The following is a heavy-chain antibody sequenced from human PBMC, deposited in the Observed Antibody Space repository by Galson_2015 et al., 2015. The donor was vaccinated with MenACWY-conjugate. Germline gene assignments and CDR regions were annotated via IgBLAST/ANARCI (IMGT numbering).Heavy chain of an antibody. CDR2: ISNSGNST. Sequence: SLRLSCAASGFTFTTYAMSWVRQAPGKGLEWVSAISNSGNSTYYADSVKGRFAISRDNSKNTMYLQMDSLRAEDTAVYYCAKRQRVSSNTCYSFGYWGQGTLVTVSS. CDR3: AKRQRVSSNTCYSFGY. V-gene: IGHV3-23*01. D-gene: IGHD5/OR15-5a*01. J-gene: IGHJ4*02. CDR1: GFTFTTYA.